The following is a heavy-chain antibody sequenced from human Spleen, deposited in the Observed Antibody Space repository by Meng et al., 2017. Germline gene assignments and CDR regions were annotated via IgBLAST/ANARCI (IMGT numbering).Heavy chain of an antibody. J-gene: IGHJ4*02. CDR1: GYTFTAYY. CDR3: AKALGWGSSPDY. D-gene: IGHD2-21*01. V-gene: IGHV1-2*06. CDR2: INPSSGGT. Sequence: QVQLVQSGAEVKKPGASVKVSCKASGYTFTAYYIHWVRQAPGQGLEWMGRINPSSGGTNFAQKFQGRVIMTRDTSISTAYMELSSLGFDDTAVYYCAKALGWGSSPDYWGQGILVTVSS.